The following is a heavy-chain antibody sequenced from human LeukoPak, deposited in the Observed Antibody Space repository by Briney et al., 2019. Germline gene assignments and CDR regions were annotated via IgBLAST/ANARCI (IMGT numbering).Heavy chain of an antibody. CDR1: GFTFSSYS. CDR2: ISSSSSTI. D-gene: IGHD3-10*01. CDR3: ARASRFLPDY. Sequence: GGSLRLSCAASGFTFSSYSMNWVRQAPGKGLEWVSYISSSSSTIYYADSVKGRFTISRDNAKNSLYLQMNSLRAEDTAVYYCARASRFLPDYWGQGTLVTVSS. J-gene: IGHJ4*02. V-gene: IGHV3-48*01.